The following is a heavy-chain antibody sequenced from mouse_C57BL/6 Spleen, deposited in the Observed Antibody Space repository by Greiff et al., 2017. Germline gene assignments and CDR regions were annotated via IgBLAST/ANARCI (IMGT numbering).Heavy chain of an antibody. J-gene: IGHJ2*01. CDR3: ARHGVYYGKDFDY. CDR2: ISGGGGNT. Sequence: EVQVVEPGGGLVKPGGSLKLSCAASGFTFSSYTMSWVRQTPEKRLEWVATISGGGGNTYYPDSVKGRFTISRDNAKNTLYLQMSSLRSEDTALYYCARHGVYYGKDFDYWGQGTTLTVSS. CDR1: GFTFSSYT. V-gene: IGHV5-9*01. D-gene: IGHD2-1*01.